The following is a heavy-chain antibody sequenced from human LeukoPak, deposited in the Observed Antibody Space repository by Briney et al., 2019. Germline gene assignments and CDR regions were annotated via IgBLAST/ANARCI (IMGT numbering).Heavy chain of an antibody. J-gene: IGHJ4*02. CDR2: ISGPGGTT. D-gene: IGHD6-13*01. CDR3: AKWAGDERHSGNWYGPIDN. CDR1: GFTFSSYG. Sequence: PGGSLRLSCAASGFTFSSYGITWFRLTPGKGLEWVSSISGPGGTTCYADSVKGRFTISRDNSKNTLYLQMKSLRAEDTALYYCAKWAGDERHSGNWYGPIDNWGQGTLVTVSS. V-gene: IGHV3-23*01.